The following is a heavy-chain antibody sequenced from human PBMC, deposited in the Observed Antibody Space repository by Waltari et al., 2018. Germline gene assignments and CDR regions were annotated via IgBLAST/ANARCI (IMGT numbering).Heavy chain of an antibody. D-gene: IGHD2-15*01. CDR2: IYSGGST. J-gene: IGHJ4*02. V-gene: IGHV3-53*01. CDR3: ARGGLGYCSGGSCSPLDY. CDR1: GFTVSSNY. Sequence: EVQLVESGGGLIQPGGSLRLSCAASGFTVSSNYMSWVRQAPGKGLEWVSVIYSGGSTYYADSVKGRFTISRDNSKNTLYLQMNSLRAEDTAVYYCARGGLGYCSGGSCSPLDYWGQGTLVTVSS.